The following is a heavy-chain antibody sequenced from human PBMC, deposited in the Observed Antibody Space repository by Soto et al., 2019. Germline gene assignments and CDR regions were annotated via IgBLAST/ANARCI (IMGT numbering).Heavy chain of an antibody. CDR3: ARGTPSPLIVRSSRGPWFDP. J-gene: IGHJ5*02. CDR1: GGSISSYY. Sequence: SETLSLTCTVSGGSISSYYWSWIRQPPGKGLDWIGYMYYGGRTNYNPSLESRVTISVDTSKMQVSLKLSSVTAADTAVYFCARGTPSPLIVRSSRGPWFDPWGQGTLVTVSS. V-gene: IGHV4-59*08. D-gene: IGHD2-15*01. CDR2: MYYGGRT.